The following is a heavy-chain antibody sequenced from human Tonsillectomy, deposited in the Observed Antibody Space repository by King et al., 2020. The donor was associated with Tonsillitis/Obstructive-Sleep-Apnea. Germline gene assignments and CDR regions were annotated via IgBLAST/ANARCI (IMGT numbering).Heavy chain of an antibody. V-gene: IGHV4-31*03. CDR2: IYDSGST. CDR3: AGDQYEGSSWGAFDI. D-gene: IGHD6-13*01. CDR1: GGSISSGGYY. Sequence: VQLQESSPGLVKPSQTLSLTCTVSGGSISSGGYYWSWIRQHPGKGLEWIGYIYDSGSTYYNPSLKSRVMISVDTSKNQFSLKLSSVTAADTAVYYCAGDQYEGSSWGAFDIWGQGTMVTVSS. J-gene: IGHJ3*02.